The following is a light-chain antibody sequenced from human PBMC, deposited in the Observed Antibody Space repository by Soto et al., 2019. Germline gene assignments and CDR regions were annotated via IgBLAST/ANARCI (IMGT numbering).Light chain of an antibody. CDR1: QSISSW. CDR2: KAS. CDR3: QQYYTYRT. J-gene: IGKJ1*01. Sequence: DIQMTQSPSTLSASVGDRVTITCRASQSISSWLAWYQQKPGKAPKLLIYKASSLESGVPSRFSGSGSGTEFTLTISSLQPDDFATYYCQQYYTYRTFGQGTKVDI. V-gene: IGKV1-5*03.